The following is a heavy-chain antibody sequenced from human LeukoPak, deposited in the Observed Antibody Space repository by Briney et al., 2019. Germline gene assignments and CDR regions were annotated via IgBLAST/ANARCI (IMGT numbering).Heavy chain of an antibody. Sequence: GRSVRLSCVASGFTFSNYYMHWVRQAPGKGLEWVAIISDDGERKFYADSVRGRITISRDKSKNTLFLQMNSLRADDTAVYFCAKDLSGHWCIDYWGQGTLVTVSS. CDR3: AKDLSGHWCIDY. CDR2: ISDDGERK. J-gene: IGHJ4*02. D-gene: IGHD4/OR15-4a*01. V-gene: IGHV3-30*18. CDR1: GFTFSNYY.